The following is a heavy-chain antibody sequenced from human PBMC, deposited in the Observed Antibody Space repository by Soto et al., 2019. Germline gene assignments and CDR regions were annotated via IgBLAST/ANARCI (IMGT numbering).Heavy chain of an antibody. D-gene: IGHD3-10*01. Sequence: PGGSLRLSCAASGFTFSSYGMHWVRQAPGKGLEWVAVISYDGSNKYYADSVKGRFTISRDNSKNTLYLQMNSLRAEDTAVYYCAKTLKIGVTLLWFGLDVWGQGTTVTVSS. CDR2: ISYDGSNK. J-gene: IGHJ6*02. CDR3: AKTLKIGVTLLWFGLDV. V-gene: IGHV3-30*18. CDR1: GFTFSSYG.